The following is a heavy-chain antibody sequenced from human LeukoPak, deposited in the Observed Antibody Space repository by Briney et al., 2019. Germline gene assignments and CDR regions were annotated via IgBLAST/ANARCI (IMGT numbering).Heavy chain of an antibody. D-gene: IGHD4-11*01. CDR3: TRDSLFDGNYRPDYFDC. J-gene: IGHJ4*02. CDR1: GFNFRDYE. CDR2: ISGSSGII. Sequence: GGSLRLSCAASGFNFRDYEMNWVRQAPGKGLEWLSYISGSSGIIYYADSVKGRFSISRDNAKNSLYLQMNSLRAEDTAIYYCTRDSLFDGNYRPDYFDCWGQGTLVTVSS. V-gene: IGHV3-48*03.